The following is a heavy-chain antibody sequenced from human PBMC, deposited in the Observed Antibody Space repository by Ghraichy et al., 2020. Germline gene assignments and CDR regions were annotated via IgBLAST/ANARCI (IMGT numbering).Heavy chain of an antibody. CDR3: ARDHIAVVPYYGMDV. Sequence: ASVKVSCKASGYTFTDYAIHWVRQVPGPRLEWMGWINAGNGDTKYSQKFLGRVTITRDTSATTAYMELSSLRYEDTAVYYCARDHIAVVPYYGMDVWGQGTTVTVSS. CDR2: INAGNGDT. J-gene: IGHJ6*02. V-gene: IGHV1-3*01. D-gene: IGHD2-2*01. CDR1: GYTFTDYA.